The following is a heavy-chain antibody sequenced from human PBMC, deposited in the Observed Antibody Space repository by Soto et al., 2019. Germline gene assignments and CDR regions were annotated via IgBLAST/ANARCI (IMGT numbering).Heavy chain of an antibody. V-gene: IGHV4-59*11. CDR3: TRANWYSEY. J-gene: IGHJ4*02. Sequence: SETLSLTCTVSGVSISNHYWSWLRQPPGKGLEWIGYIYYNGNTNYNPPLKSRVNMSVDTSKNQISLKLSSVTAADTAVYYCTRANWYSEYWGQGTLVTVSS. CDR1: GVSISNHY. D-gene: IGHD7-27*01. CDR2: IYYNGNT.